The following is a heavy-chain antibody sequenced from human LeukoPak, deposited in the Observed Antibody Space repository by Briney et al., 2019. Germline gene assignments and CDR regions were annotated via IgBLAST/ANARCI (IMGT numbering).Heavy chain of an antibody. D-gene: IGHD2-15*01. CDR1: GGSISSGDYY. V-gene: IGHV4-30-4*01. Sequence: PSQTLSLTCTVSGGSISSGDYYWSWIRQPPGKGLEWIGYIYYSGSAYYNPSLKSRVTISVDTSKNQFSLKLSSVTAADTAVYYCARAQALGYCSGGSCGGYPGYFDYWGQGTLVTVSS. J-gene: IGHJ4*02. CDR3: ARAQALGYCSGGSCGGYPGYFDY. CDR2: IYYSGSA.